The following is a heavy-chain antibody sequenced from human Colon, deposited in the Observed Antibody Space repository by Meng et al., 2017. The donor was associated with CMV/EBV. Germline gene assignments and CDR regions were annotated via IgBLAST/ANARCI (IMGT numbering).Heavy chain of an antibody. D-gene: IGHD2-2*01. CDR1: GGTFSSYA. J-gene: IGHJ4*02. V-gene: IGHV1-69*05. CDR3: ARTEYCSSTSCPWDY. Sequence: SVKVSCKASGGTFSSYAISWVQQAPGQGLEWMGGIIPIFGTANYAQKFQGRVTITTDESTSTAYMELSSLRSEDTAVYYCARTEYCSSTSCPWDYWGQGTLVTVSS. CDR2: IIPIFGTA.